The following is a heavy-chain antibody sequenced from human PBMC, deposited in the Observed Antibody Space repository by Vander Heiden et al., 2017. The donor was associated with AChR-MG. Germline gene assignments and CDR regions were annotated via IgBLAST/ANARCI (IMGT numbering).Heavy chain of an antibody. CDR2: INHSGST. V-gene: IGHV4-34*01. Sequence: LKPSETLSLTCAVYGGSFSGYYWSWIRQPPGKGLEWIGEINHSGSTNYNPSLKSRVTISVDTSKNQFSLKLSSVTAADTAVYYCARGNHYGSGSYYNRLGYYYYYMDVWGKGTTVTVSS. CDR3: ARGNHYGSGSYYNRLGYYYYYMDV. CDR1: GGSFSGYY. J-gene: IGHJ6*03. D-gene: IGHD3-10*01.